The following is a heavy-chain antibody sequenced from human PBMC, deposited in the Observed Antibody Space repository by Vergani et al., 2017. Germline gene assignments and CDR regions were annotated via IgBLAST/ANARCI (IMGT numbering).Heavy chain of an antibody. V-gene: IGHV3-33*01. J-gene: IGHJ2*01. D-gene: IGHD7-27*01. CDR1: GFTFSSYG. Sequence: QVQLVESGGGVVQPGRSLRLSCAASGFTFSSYGMHWVRQAPGKGLEWVAVIWYDGSNKYYADSVKGRFTISRDNSKNTLYLQMNSLRAEDTAVYYCARSELGIWXFDLWGRGTLVTVSS. CDR2: IWYDGSNK. CDR3: ARSELGIWXFDL.